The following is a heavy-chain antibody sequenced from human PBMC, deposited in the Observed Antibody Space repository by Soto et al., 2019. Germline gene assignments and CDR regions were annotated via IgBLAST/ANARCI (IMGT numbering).Heavy chain of an antibody. Sequence: QVQLEESGGGVVQPGGSLRLSCAASGFIFNNYGMHWVRQAPGKGLEWVAVVSSDGNTQYYSDSVKGRFTISRDNSKDMVHLQMNSLRTEDTALYYCAKEGFGSGSYFRGDFDLWGQGTLVTVSS. J-gene: IGHJ4*02. CDR2: VSSDGNTQ. CDR1: GFIFNNYG. D-gene: IGHD3-10*01. V-gene: IGHV3-30*18. CDR3: AKEGFGSGSYFRGDFDL.